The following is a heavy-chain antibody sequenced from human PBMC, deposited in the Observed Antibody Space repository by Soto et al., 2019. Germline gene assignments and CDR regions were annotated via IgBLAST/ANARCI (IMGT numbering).Heavy chain of an antibody. CDR3: AGGYCRGGSCPKPLDY. V-gene: IGHV1-46*03. CDR1: GSTFTSYY. CDR2: INPSGGST. J-gene: IGHJ4*02. D-gene: IGHD2-15*01. Sequence: ASVKISCKASGSTFTSYYMHWVRQAPGQGLEWMGIINPSGGSTSYAQKFQCSVTMTRDPSTSTVYMELSSLRSEDTAVYYCAGGYCRGGSCPKPLDYWGQGTLVTVSS.